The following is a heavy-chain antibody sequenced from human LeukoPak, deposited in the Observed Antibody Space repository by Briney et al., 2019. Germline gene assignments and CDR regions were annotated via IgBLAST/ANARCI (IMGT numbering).Heavy chain of an antibody. CDR3: ARGETDSSGYYFPN. Sequence: PGGSLRLSCAASGFTFSSYGMDWVRQAPGKGLEWVAVIWYDGSNKYYADSVKGRFTISRDNSKNTLYLQMNSLRAEDTAVYYCARGETDSSGYYFPNWGQGTLVTVSS. J-gene: IGHJ4*02. CDR1: GFTFSSYG. V-gene: IGHV3-33*01. CDR2: IWYDGSNK. D-gene: IGHD3-22*01.